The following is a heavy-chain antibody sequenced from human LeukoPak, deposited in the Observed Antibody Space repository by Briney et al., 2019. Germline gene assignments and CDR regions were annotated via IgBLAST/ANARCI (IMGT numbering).Heavy chain of an antibody. CDR2: FYYSGST. V-gene: IGHV4-39*07. Sequence: SETLSLTCNVSGGSISSSSYYWGWIRQPPGKGLEWIGNFYYSGSTYYNPSLKSRVTISIDTSKNQFSLKLSSVTAADTAVYYCAILEQWLVSGGYWGQGTLVTVSS. CDR1: GGSISSSSYY. J-gene: IGHJ4*02. D-gene: IGHD6-19*01. CDR3: AILEQWLVSGGY.